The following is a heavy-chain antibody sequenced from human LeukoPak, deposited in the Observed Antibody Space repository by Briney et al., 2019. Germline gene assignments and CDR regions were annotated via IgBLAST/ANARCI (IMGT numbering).Heavy chain of an antibody. CDR1: GFTFSSDW. Sequence: GSLKLSCAASGFTFSSDWVHWVRQAPGQGLGWVSRINPAGSSTNYADSVKGRFTISRDNAMNTLYLHLNSLRAEDTAVYYCARGVRGSYGTDLWGQGTLVTVSS. D-gene: IGHD1-26*01. V-gene: IGHV3-74*01. CDR2: INPAGSST. J-gene: IGHJ5*02. CDR3: ARGVRGSYGTDL.